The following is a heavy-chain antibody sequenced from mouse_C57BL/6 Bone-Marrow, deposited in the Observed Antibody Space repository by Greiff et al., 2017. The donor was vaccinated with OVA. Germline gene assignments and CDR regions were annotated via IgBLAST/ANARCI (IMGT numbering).Heavy chain of an antibody. V-gene: IGHV1-74*01. J-gene: IGHJ3*01. D-gene: IGHD1-1*01. CDR1: GYTFTSYW. Sequence: QVQLKQPGAELVKPGASVKVSCKASGYTFTSYWMHWVKQRPGQGLEWIGRIHPSDSDTNYNQKFKGKATLTVDKSSSTAYMQLSSLTSEDSAVYYCALHYYGSSYGAAYWGQGTLVTVSA. CDR2: IHPSDSDT. CDR3: ALHYYGSSYGAAY.